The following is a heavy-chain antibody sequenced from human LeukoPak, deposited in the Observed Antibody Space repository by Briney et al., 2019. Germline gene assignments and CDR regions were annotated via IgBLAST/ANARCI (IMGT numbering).Heavy chain of an antibody. V-gene: IGHV3-53*01. Sequence: PGGSLRLSCAASGFTVSSNYMSWVRQAPGKGLEWVSVIYSGGSTYYADSVKGRFTISRDNSKNTLYLQMNSLRAEDTAVYYCASNRRGYSYGYYDYWSQGTLVTVSS. CDR3: ASNRRGYSYGYYDY. CDR1: GFTVSSNY. CDR2: IYSGGST. J-gene: IGHJ4*02. D-gene: IGHD5-18*01.